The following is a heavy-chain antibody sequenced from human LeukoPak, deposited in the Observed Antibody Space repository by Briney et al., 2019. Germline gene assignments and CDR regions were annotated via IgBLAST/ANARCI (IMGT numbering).Heavy chain of an antibody. CDR1: GFTFSSYS. CDR2: ISSSSSYI. J-gene: IGHJ3*02. Sequence: PGGSLRLSCAASGFTFSSYSMNWVRQAPGKGLEWVSSISSSSSYIYYADSVKGRFTISRDSAKNSLYLQMNSLRAEDTAVYYCARGYATEWLVSGAFDIWGQGTMVTVSS. D-gene: IGHD6-19*01. V-gene: IGHV3-21*01. CDR3: ARGYATEWLVSGAFDI.